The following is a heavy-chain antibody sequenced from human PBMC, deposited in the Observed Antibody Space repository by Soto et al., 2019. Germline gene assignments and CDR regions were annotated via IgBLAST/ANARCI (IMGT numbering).Heavy chain of an antibody. D-gene: IGHD5-12*01. CDR1: GGSISSSTYY. CDR2: IYYSGST. J-gene: IGHJ4*02. Sequence: PSATLTLTGTVSGGSISSSTYYWGWIRQHPGKGLEWIGYIYYSGSTYYNPSLKSRVTISVDTSKNQFSLKLSSVTAADTAVYYCARAWDSGYDYFDYWGQGTLVTVSS. V-gene: IGHV4-31*03. CDR3: ARAWDSGYDYFDY.